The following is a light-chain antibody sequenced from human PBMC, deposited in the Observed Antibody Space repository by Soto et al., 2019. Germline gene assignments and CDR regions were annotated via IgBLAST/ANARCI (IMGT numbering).Light chain of an antibody. CDR2: GAS. V-gene: IGKV3-15*01. CDR1: QSVTTN. Sequence: EIVLTQSPATLSVSPGERATLSCRASQSVTTNLAWYQQKPGQVPRLLISGASTRATDIPARFSGSGSGTEFTLTFSSLQSEDLAVYYCQQFDSWPITFGQGTRLEIK. CDR3: QQFDSWPIT. J-gene: IGKJ5*01.